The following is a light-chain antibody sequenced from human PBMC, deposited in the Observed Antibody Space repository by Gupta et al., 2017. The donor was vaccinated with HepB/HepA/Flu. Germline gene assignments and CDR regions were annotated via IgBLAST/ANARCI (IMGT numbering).Light chain of an antibody. CDR1: NSNIGSSY. V-gene: IGLV1-51*01. CDR2: DNN. Sequence: QSVLTHPPSVSAAPGDKVTISCSGSNSNIGSSYVSWYQQFPGTAPRLLLYDNNLRASGIPARFSGSTSGTSATLGITGLQTGDEAEYFCGAWDSSLSAGVFGGGTKLTVL. J-gene: IGLJ3*02. CDR3: GAWDSSLSAGV.